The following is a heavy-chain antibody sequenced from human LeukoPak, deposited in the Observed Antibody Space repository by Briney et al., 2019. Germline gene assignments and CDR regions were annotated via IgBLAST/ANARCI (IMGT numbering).Heavy chain of an antibody. V-gene: IGHV1-2*02. CDR1: GYTFTGYY. CDR3: AREKTYYDILTGYRVGYYGMDV. CDR2: INLNSGGT. D-gene: IGHD3-9*01. J-gene: IGHJ6*02. Sequence: ADSLTLSCTASGYTFTGYYIHWVRHAPGQGLGRMWWINLNSGGTNYGQKVQGRVTLTRGTSISTAYMELSRLRSDDTAVYYCAREKTYYDILTGYRVGYYGMDVWGQGTTVTVSS.